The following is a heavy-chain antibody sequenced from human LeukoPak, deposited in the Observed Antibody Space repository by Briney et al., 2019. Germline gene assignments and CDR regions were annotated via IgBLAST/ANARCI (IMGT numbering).Heavy chain of an antibody. CDR2: INPNSGGT. Sequence: GASVKVSCKASGYTITGYYMHWVRQAPGQGLEWMGRINPNSGGTNYAQKFQGRVTMTRDTSISTAYMELSRLRSDDTAVYYCARTYYDFWSGYLYYYYGMDVWGQGTTVTVSS. V-gene: IGHV1-2*06. CDR3: ARTYYDFWSGYLYYYYGMDV. D-gene: IGHD3-3*01. CDR1: GYTITGYY. J-gene: IGHJ6*02.